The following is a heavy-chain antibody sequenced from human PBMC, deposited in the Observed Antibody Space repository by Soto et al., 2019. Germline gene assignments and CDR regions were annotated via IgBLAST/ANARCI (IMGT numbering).Heavy chain of an antibody. CDR2: IYYSGSI. J-gene: IGHJ5*02. CDR1: GGSISSSSYY. CDR3: ARHIPIMFRGVIGVSWFDP. Sequence: SETLSLTCSVSGGSISSSSYYWGWIRQPPGKGLEWIGSIYYSGSIYYNTSLKSRVNISVNTSKNQFSLKLSSVTAAESAVYYCARHIPIMFRGVIGVSWFDPWGQGTLVTV. D-gene: IGHD3-10*01. V-gene: IGHV4-39*01.